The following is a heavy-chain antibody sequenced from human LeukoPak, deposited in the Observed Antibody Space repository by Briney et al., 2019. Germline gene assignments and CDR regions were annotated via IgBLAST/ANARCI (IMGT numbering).Heavy chain of an antibody. V-gene: IGHV4-59*01. CDR2: IYYSGST. CDR1: GGSISSYY. D-gene: IGHD3-22*01. Sequence: SETLSLTCTVSGGSISSYYWSWIRQPPGKGLEWIGYIYYSGSTNYNPSLKSRVTISVDTSKNQFSLKLSSVTAADTAVYYCARDGRGYYYVSSWGSNWFDPWGQGTLVTVSS. J-gene: IGHJ5*02. CDR3: ARDGRGYYYVSSWGSNWFDP.